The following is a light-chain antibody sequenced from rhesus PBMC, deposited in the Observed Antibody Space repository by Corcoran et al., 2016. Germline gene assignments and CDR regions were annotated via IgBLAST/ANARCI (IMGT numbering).Light chain of an antibody. V-gene: IGKV2-72*01. CDR1: QSPLHSNGNTY. J-gene: IGKJ2*01. CDR3: VQAKAFPYS. Sequence: DIVMTQTPLSLPITPGEPASISCRSSQSPLHSNGNTYLHWYLQKPGQSPQLLIYGGSNRASGGPDRFSGRGSGTDFTLKISRVEAEDVVVYYCVQAKAFPYSFGQGTKVEIK. CDR2: GGS.